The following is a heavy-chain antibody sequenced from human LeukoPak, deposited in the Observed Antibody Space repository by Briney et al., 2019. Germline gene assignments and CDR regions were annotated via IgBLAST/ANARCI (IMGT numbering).Heavy chain of an antibody. CDR1: GFTFTNYA. Sequence: GSSLRLSCAASGFTFTNYALHWVRQAPGKGLEWVAVVSYDGTNKYYADSVKGRLTTSRDNSKNTLSLQMNSLRAEDTALYYCARGFVLGAAKNYFDYWGQGALVTVSS. CDR3: ARGFVLGAAKNYFDY. CDR2: VSYDGTNK. V-gene: IGHV3-30-3*01. D-gene: IGHD2-21*02. J-gene: IGHJ4*02.